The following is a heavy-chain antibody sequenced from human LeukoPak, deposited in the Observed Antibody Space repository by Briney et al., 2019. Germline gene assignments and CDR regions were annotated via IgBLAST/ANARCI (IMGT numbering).Heavy chain of an antibody. CDR1: GYTFTSYG. J-gene: IGHJ6*03. CDR3: ARSAYLDYYYYMDV. V-gene: IGHV1-18*01. Sequence: ASVKVSCKASGYTFTSYGISWVRQAPGQGLEWMGWISAYNGNTNYAQKLQGRVTVTTDTSTSTAYMELRSLRSDDTAVYYCARSAYLDYYYYMDVWGKGTTVTVSS. CDR2: ISAYNGNT. D-gene: IGHD2-8*01.